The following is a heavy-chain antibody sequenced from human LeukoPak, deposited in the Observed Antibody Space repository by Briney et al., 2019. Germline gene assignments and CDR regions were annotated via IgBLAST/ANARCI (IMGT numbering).Heavy chain of an antibody. CDR3: VRVSLSPLLPIDY. J-gene: IGHJ4*02. V-gene: IGHV1-2*02. Sequence: GASVKVSCKASGYTFTAYYLHWARQAPGQGLEWMGWIDSNSGDTNSAQKFQGRVTLTRDTSITTAYMEMSSLSSDDTAVYYCVRVSLSPLLPIDYWGQGTLVTVSS. D-gene: IGHD2-15*01. CDR1: GYTFTAYY. CDR2: IDSNSGDT.